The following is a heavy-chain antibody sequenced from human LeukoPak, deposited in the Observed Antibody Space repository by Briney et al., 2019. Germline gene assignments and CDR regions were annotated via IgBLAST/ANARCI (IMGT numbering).Heavy chain of an antibody. D-gene: IGHD6-13*01. CDR1: GFKFSSYW. V-gene: IGHV3-7*01. CDR2: IKQDGSEK. Sequence: SGGSLRLSCVVSGFKFSSYWMSWVRQAPGKGLEWVANIKQDGSEKYYVDSVKGRFTISRDNAKNSLYLQMNSLRAEDTAVYYCARDKTSSSWFPFNWFDPWGQGTLVTVSS. CDR3: ARDKTSSSWFPFNWFDP. J-gene: IGHJ5*02.